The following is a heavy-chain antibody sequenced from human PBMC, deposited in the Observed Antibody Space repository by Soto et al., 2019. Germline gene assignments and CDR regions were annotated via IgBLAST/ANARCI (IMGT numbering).Heavy chain of an antibody. Sequence: EVQLVESGGGLVQPGRSLRLSCVASGFTFDDYVMHWVRQVPGKGLEWVSGISWNSGNIDYADSVKGRFTLSRDNAMNSLSLQMNSLRPEDTALYYCARGLSAVPSYLDYWGQGTLVTVSS. CDR1: GFTFDDYV. CDR2: ISWNSGNI. CDR3: ARGLSAVPSYLDY. D-gene: IGHD3-16*01. J-gene: IGHJ4*02. V-gene: IGHV3-9*01.